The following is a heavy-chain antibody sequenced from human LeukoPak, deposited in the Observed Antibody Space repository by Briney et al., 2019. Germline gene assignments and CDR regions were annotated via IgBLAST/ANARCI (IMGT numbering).Heavy chain of an antibody. J-gene: IGHJ6*03. V-gene: IGHV4-59*11. CDR3: ARTMNYYYYMDV. CDR2: ICYSGST. CDR1: GGSISSHY. D-gene: IGHD3-3*01. Sequence: PSETLSLTCTVSGGSISSHYWSWIRQPPGKGLEWIGYICYSGSTNYNPSLKSRVTISVDTSKNQFSLKLSSVTAADTAVYYCARTMNYYYYMDVWGKGTTVPVSS.